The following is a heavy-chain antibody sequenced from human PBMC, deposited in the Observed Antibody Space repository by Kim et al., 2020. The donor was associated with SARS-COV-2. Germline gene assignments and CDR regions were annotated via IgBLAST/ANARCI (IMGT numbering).Heavy chain of an antibody. D-gene: IGHD2-15*01. V-gene: IGHV3-21*06. Sequence: SSYIYYADSVQGRFTISRDNAKNSLYLQMNSLRAEDTAVYYCARGNWVGYWGQGTLVTVSS. CDR3: ARGNWVGY. CDR2: SSYI. J-gene: IGHJ4*02.